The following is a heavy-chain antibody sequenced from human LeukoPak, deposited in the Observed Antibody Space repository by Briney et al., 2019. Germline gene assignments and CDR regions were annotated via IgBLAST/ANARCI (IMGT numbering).Heavy chain of an antibody. Sequence: GGPLRLSCAASGFTFSRYGFHWVRQAPGKGLEWVAFISDSGGDKWCADSVKGRLTISRDKSKNTVNLQMSSLRVEDTALYYCARDGGSESYAFDYWGQGTQVTVSS. CDR1: GFTFSRYG. D-gene: IGHD3-10*01. V-gene: IGHV3-30*02. J-gene: IGHJ4*02. CDR2: ISDSGGDK. CDR3: ARDGGSESYAFDY.